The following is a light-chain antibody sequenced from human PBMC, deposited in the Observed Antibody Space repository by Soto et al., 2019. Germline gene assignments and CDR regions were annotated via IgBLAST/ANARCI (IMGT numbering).Light chain of an antibody. CDR1: QSVSSF. V-gene: IGKV3-11*01. Sequence: EIVLTQSPATLSLSPGERATLSCRASQSVSSFFTWYQQKRGQAPRLLIYDASKRATGIPARFSGSGSETDFTINISSLEHEDFAIYYCQPRFNWPLTFGGGTTVEIK. J-gene: IGKJ4*01. CDR2: DAS. CDR3: QPRFNWPLT.